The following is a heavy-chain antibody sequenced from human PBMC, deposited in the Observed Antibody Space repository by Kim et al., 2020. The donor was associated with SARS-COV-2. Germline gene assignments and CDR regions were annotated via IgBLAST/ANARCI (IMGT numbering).Heavy chain of an antibody. CDR3: ARVYIAAAGTPHYYFDY. J-gene: IGHJ4*02. CDR2: INAGNGNT. Sequence: ASVKVSCKASGYTFTSYAMHWVRQAPGQRLEWMGWINAGNGNTKYSQKFQGRVTITRDTSASTAYMELSSLRSEDTAVYYCARVYIAAAGTPHYYFDYWGQGTLVTVSS. V-gene: IGHV1-3*01. D-gene: IGHD6-13*01. CDR1: GYTFTSYA.